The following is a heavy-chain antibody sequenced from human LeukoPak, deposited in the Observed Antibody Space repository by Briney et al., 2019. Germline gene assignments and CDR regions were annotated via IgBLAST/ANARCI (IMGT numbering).Heavy chain of an antibody. CDR3: ARRAANYDFWSGYNV. Sequence: PGESLRLSCAASEFTFSTYWMSWVRQAPGKGLEWVASIKQDGSEKYYVDSVKGRFTISKDNAKNSVYLQMNSLRAEDMAVYYCARRAANYDFWSGYNVWGKGTTVTVSS. D-gene: IGHD3-3*01. J-gene: IGHJ6*04. V-gene: IGHV3-7*01. CDR2: IKQDGSEK. CDR1: EFTFSTYW.